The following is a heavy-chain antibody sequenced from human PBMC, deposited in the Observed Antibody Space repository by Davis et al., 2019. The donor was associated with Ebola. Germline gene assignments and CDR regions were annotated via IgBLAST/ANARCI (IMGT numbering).Heavy chain of an antibody. CDR1: GDTFTNYA. CDR3: ARRKNYYDRRGFHLGLAFDY. D-gene: IGHD3-22*01. V-gene: IGHV1-18*01. CDR2: ISPFNGNT. Sequence: ASVKVSCKVSGDTFTNYAITWVRQAPGQGLEWMGWISPFNGNTNYEQKFQGRVTMTTDTSTSTAYMELRSLRSDDTAMFYCARRKNYYDRRGFHLGLAFDYWAREPWSPSPQ. J-gene: IGHJ4*02.